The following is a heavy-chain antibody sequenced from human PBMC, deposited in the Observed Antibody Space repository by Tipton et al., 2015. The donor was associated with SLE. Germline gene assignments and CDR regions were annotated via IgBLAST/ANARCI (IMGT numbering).Heavy chain of an antibody. CDR1: GGSISSYY. CDR2: MYYSGTR. V-gene: IGHV4-39*01. J-gene: IGHJ4*02. D-gene: IGHD3-3*01. CDR3: ARHGSGWGPSPYYFDY. Sequence: TLSLTCTVSGGSISSYYWGWIRQPPGKGLEWIGSMYYSGTRYYNPSLKSRVTISIDTSKKQFSLELNSVTAADTAVYYCARHGSGWGPSPYYFDYWGQGTLVTVSS.